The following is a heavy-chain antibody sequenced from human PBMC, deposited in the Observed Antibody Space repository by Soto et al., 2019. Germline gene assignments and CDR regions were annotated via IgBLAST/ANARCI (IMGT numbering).Heavy chain of an antibody. CDR2: ISSRSNYM. Sequence: GGSLRLSCAASGFPFSSYIMNWVRQSPGKGLEWVSSISSRSNYMYYADSVKGRFTISRDNAKNSLYLQMNSLRAEDTAVYYCARANYDSRGVYYFDSWGQGTLVTVSS. CDR1: GFPFSSYI. V-gene: IGHV3-21*01. J-gene: IGHJ4*02. D-gene: IGHD3-22*01. CDR3: ARANYDSRGVYYFDS.